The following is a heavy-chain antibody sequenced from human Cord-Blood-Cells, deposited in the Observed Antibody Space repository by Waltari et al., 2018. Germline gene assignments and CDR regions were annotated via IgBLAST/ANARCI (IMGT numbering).Heavy chain of an antibody. CDR1: GYTFTSYA. Sequence: QVQLVQSGAEVKKPGASVKVSCKASGYTFTSYAMHWVRQAPGQRLEWRGWINAGNGNTKYSQKCQGRVTITRDTSASTAYMELSSLRSEDTAVYYCARGWNDYYYYGMDVWGQGTTVTVSS. CDR3: ARGWNDYYYYGMDV. CDR2: INAGNGNT. V-gene: IGHV1-3*01. J-gene: IGHJ6*02. D-gene: IGHD1-1*01.